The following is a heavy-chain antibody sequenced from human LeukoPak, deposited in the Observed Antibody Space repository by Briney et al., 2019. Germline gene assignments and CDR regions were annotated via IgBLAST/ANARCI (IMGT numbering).Heavy chain of an antibody. Sequence: GGSLRLSCAASGFTFSSYEMNWVRQAPGKGLEWVSYISSGGSTIYYADSVKGRFTISRDNAKNSLYLQMNSLRAEDTAVYYCARDRREMATTYFDYWGQGTLVTVSS. CDR2: ISSGGSTI. CDR1: GFTFSSYE. V-gene: IGHV3-48*03. J-gene: IGHJ4*02. CDR3: ARDRREMATTYFDY. D-gene: IGHD5-24*01.